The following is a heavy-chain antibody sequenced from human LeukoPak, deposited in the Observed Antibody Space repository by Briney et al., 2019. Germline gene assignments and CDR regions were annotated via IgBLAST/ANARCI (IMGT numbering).Heavy chain of an antibody. V-gene: IGHV3-NL1*01. J-gene: IGHJ4*02. CDR3: ATYYDSSGHQFDY. D-gene: IGHD3-22*01. Sequence: PGGSLRLSCVGSGVNLRDHAMHWVRQVPGKGLEWVSGIYWDGRTDCADSVKSRFTISRDNSKNTLYLQMNSLRAEDTAVYYCATYYDSSGHQFDYWGQGTLVTVSS. CDR2: IYWDGRT. CDR1: GVNLRDHA.